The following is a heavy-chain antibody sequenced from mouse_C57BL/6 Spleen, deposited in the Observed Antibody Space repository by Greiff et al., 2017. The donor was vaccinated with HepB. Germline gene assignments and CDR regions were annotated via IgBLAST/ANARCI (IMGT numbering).Heavy chain of an antibody. Sequence: EVMLVESGGGLVQPGGSLKLSCAASGFTFSDYYMYWVRQTPEKRLEWVAYISNGGGSTYYPDTVKGRFTISRDNAKNNLYLQMSRLKSEDTAMYYCARREIYYDYDGAWFAYWGQGTLVTVSA. CDR3: ARREIYYDYDGAWFAY. V-gene: IGHV5-12*01. CDR2: ISNGGGST. J-gene: IGHJ3*01. CDR1: GFTFSDYY. D-gene: IGHD2-4*01.